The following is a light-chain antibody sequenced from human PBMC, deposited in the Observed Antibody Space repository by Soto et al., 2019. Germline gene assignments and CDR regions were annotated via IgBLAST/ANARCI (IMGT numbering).Light chain of an antibody. CDR2: DAS. J-gene: IGKJ1*01. CDR1: QTISTL. CDR3: QQYTNTNNPWM. V-gene: IGKV1-5*01. Sequence: DIQVTQSPPTLSASVGDTVTITCRASQTISTLMACYQQKPGKAPKLLVYDASTLQSGVASRFSGSGSGTEFTLIISGLQPDDSATYYCQQYTNTNNPWMFGQGTKVDI.